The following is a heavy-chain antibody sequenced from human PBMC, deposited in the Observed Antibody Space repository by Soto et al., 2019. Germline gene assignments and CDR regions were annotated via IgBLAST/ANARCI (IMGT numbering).Heavy chain of an antibody. D-gene: IGHD1-1*01. CDR3: ARGGWSTGTTAIDY. Sequence: QVQLVESGGGVVQPGRSLRLSCAASGFTFSSYAMHWVRQAPGKGLVWVAVISYDGSNKYYADSVKGRFTISRDNSKNTLELQMNSLRAEDTAVYYCARGGWSTGTTAIDYWGQGTLVTVSS. V-gene: IGHV3-30-3*01. CDR2: ISYDGSNK. CDR1: GFTFSSYA. J-gene: IGHJ4*02.